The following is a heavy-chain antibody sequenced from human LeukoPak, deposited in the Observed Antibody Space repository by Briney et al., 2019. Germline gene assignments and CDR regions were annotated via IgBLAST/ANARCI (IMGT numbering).Heavy chain of an antibody. CDR1: GGSISSSSYY. J-gene: IGHJ3*02. D-gene: IGHD4-17*01. CDR2: IYYSGST. Sequence: PSETLSLTCTVYGGSISSSSYYWGWIRQPPGKGLEWIGSIYYSGSTYYNPSLKSRVTISVDTSKNQFSPKLSSVTAADTAVYYCARYGLDAFDIWGQGTMVTVSS. V-gene: IGHV4-39*01. CDR3: ARYGLDAFDI.